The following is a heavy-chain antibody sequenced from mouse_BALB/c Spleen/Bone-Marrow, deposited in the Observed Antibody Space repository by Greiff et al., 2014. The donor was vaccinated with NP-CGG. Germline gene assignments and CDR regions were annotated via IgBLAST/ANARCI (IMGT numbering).Heavy chain of an antibody. D-gene: IGHD2-3*01. CDR1: GFSLTSYG. Sequence: QVQLKESGPGLVAPPQSLSITCTVSGFSLTSYGVHWVRQPPGKGLEWLGVIWAGGSTNYNSALMSRLSISKDNSKSQVFLKMNSLQTDDTAMYYCARVYLWYFDVWGAGTTVTVSP. V-gene: IGHV2-9*02. J-gene: IGHJ1*01. CDR2: IWAGGST. CDR3: ARVYLWYFDV.